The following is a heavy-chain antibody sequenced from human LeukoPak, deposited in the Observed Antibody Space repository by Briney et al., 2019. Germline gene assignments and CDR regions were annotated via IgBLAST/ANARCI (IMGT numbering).Heavy chain of an antibody. CDR1: RFSFSNYW. J-gene: IGHJ4*02. V-gene: IGHV3-74*01. Sequence: GGSLRLSCAAYRFSFSNYWMHWGRQAPGKGLLWVSRVKSDGSNPSYADSVKGRFTISRDNAENMLYLQMNTLGAEDTAVYYCARDIVSGSGSLDYWGQGTLVTVSS. CDR3: ARDIVSGSGSLDY. D-gene: IGHD3-10*01. CDR2: VKSDGSNP.